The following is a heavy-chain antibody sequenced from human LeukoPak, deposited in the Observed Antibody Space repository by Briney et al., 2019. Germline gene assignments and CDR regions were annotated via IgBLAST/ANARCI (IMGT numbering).Heavy chain of an antibody. V-gene: IGHV3-74*03. CDR2: ISPDGSTT. CDR1: GFTFSRYW. J-gene: IGHJ4*02. Sequence: GGSLRLSCAASGFTFSRYWMHWIRQAPGKGLMWVSRISPDGSTTLYADSVKGRFTISRDNAKNTLFLQMNSLRAEDTAVYYCARHLTYGGWNSWGQGTLVTVSS. CDR3: ARHLTYGGWNS. D-gene: IGHD4-23*01.